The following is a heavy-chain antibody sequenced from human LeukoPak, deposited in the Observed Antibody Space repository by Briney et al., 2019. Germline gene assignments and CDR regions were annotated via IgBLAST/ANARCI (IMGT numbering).Heavy chain of an antibody. CDR2: IYYSGST. D-gene: IGHD6-19*01. J-gene: IGHJ6*03. CDR1: GGSISSYY. Sequence: SETLSLTCTVSGGSISSYYWSWIRQPPGKGLEWIGYIYYSGSTNYNPSLKSRVTISVDTSKNQFSLKLSSVTAADTAVYYCASEVGYSSGWYGGPYYYYMDVWGKGTTVTVSS. CDR3: ASEVGYSSGWYGGPYYYYMDV. V-gene: IGHV4-59*01.